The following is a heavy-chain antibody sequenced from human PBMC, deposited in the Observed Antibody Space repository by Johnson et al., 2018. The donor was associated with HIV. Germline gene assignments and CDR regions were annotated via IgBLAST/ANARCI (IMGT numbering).Heavy chain of an antibody. CDR2: ISSSGSTI. CDR1: QFTFSNYG. J-gene: IGHJ3*02. Sequence: EVHLVESGGGVVQPGRSLRLSCAASQFTFSNYGMHWVRQAPGKGLEWVSYISSSGSTIYYADSVKGRFTISRDNSKNTLYLQMNSLRAEDTAVYYCAKDQTVVTYDAFDIWGQGTMVTVSS. V-gene: IGHV3-48*01. D-gene: IGHD4-23*01. CDR3: AKDQTVVTYDAFDI.